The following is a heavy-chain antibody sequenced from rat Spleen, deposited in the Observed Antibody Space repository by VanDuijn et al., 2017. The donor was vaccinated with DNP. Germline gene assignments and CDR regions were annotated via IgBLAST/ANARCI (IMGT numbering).Heavy chain of an antibody. Sequence: EVQLVESGGGLVQPGRSLKLSCAASGFTFSDYNMAWIRQVPGKGLEWVASISAIGDRSYYPDSVKGRFTISRDNAESSLYLQMNSLKSEDTATYYCTREQHFHFDSWGQGVMVTVSS. CDR2: ISAIGDRS. CDR3: TREQHFHFDS. CDR1: GFTFSDYN. J-gene: IGHJ2*01. V-gene: IGHV5-20*01. D-gene: IGHD1-10*01.